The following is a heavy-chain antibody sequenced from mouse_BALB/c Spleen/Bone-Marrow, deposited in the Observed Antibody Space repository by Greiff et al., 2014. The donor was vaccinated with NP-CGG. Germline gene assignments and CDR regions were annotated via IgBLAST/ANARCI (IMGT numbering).Heavy chain of an antibody. Sequence: EVKLVESGPSLVKPSQTLSLTCSVTGDSITSGYWHWIRKFPGNKLEYMGYISYSGSTYYNPSLKSRISITRDTSKNQYYLQLNSVTTKDTAAYYCARLNIPDAMDYWGQGTSVTVPS. CDR2: ISYSGST. J-gene: IGHJ4*01. CDR3: ARLNIPDAMDY. V-gene: IGHV3-8*02. CDR1: GDSITSGY.